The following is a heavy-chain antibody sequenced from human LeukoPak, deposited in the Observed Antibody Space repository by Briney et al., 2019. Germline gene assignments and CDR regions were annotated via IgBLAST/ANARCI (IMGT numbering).Heavy chain of an antibody. Sequence: SETLSLTCAVYGGPFSGYYWSWIRQLPGKGLEWIGEINHSGGTNYNPSLKSRVTISVDTSKNQFSLKLSSVTAADTAVYYCARGPKYSYGRGNAFDIWGQGTMVTVSS. CDR3: ARGPKYSYGRGNAFDI. D-gene: IGHD5-18*01. V-gene: IGHV4-34*01. CDR1: GGPFSGYY. J-gene: IGHJ3*02. CDR2: INHSGGT.